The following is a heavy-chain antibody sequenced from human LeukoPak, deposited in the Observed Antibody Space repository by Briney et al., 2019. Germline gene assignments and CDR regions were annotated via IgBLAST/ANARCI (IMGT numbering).Heavy chain of an antibody. D-gene: IGHD1-1*01. CDR3: ARADNRDAFDI. J-gene: IGHJ3*02. CDR2: IIPILGIA. CDR1: GGTFSSYA. Sequence: SVKVSCKASGGTFSSYAISWVRQAPGQGLEWMGRIIPILGIANYAQKFQGRVTITADKSTSTAYMELSSLRSEDTAVYYCARADNRDAFDIWGQGTMVTVSS. V-gene: IGHV1-69*04.